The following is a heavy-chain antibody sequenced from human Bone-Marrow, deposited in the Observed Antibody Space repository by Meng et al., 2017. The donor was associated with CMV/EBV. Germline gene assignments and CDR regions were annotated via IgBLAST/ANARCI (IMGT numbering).Heavy chain of an antibody. D-gene: IGHD2-8*01. V-gene: IGHV1-46*01. J-gene: IGHJ4*02. CDR1: GYTFTSYY. CDR3: ARDRNGGGRPQYDFDY. Sequence: ASVTVSCKASGYTFTSYYMHWVRQAPGQGLEWMGIINPSGGSTSYAQKLQGRVTMTRDTSTSTAYMELSTLRSEDTAVYYCARDRNGGGRPQYDFDYWGQGTLVTVSS. CDR2: INPSGGST.